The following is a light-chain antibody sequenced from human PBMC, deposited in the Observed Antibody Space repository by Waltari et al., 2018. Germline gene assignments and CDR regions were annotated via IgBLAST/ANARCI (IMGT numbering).Light chain of an antibody. CDR3: QTWGTGTGV. J-gene: IGLJ3*02. V-gene: IGLV4-69*01. Sequence: QLVLTQSPSASASLGASVKLTCTLSSGHSSYAIAWHQQRPEKGPRYLMKLNSDGSHSKGDGIPDRVSGSSSGAERYLTIPSLQSEDEADYYCQTWGTGTGVFGGGTKLTVL. CDR1: SGHSSYA. CDR2: LNSDGSH.